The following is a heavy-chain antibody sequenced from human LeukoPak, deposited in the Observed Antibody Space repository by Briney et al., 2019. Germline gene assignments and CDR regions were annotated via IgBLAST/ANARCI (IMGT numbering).Heavy chain of an antibody. CDR3: ARGRTFDN. V-gene: IGHV4-39*02. J-gene: IGHJ4*02. CDR2: IYYSGST. CDR1: GGSISSSNYY. Sequence: SETLSLTCTVSGGSISSSNYYWGWIRQPPGKGLEWIGNIYYSGSTYYNPSLKSRVTISVDTSKNQFSLKLSSVTAADTAVYYCARGRTFDNWGQGTLVTVSS.